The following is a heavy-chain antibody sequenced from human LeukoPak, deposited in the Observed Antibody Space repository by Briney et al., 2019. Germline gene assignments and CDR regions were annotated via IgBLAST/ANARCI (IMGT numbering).Heavy chain of an antibody. Sequence: GGSLRLSCAVSGFTFDDYAMHWVRQAPGKGLEWVSLISGDGGSTYYADSVKGRFTISRDNSKNSLYLQMNSLRTEDTALYYCAKASIGYSSSWYVYSNYYYYMDVWGKGTTVTVSS. D-gene: IGHD6-13*01. CDR1: GFTFDDYA. CDR3: AKASIGYSSSWYVYSNYYYYMDV. J-gene: IGHJ6*03. V-gene: IGHV3-43*02. CDR2: ISGDGGST.